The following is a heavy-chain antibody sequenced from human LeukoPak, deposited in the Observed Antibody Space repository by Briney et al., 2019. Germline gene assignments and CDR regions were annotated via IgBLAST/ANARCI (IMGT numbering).Heavy chain of an antibody. V-gene: IGHV3-21*01. Sequence: GGSVRLSCAASGFTFNTYIMNWVRQAAGKGLEWVASISSGSTYIHYADSVKGRFTISRDNAKNSLYLQISSLRAEDTGVYYCARDESWSQGTMVTVSS. CDR2: ISSGSTYI. CDR1: GFTFNTYI. J-gene: IGHJ3*01. CDR3: ARDES.